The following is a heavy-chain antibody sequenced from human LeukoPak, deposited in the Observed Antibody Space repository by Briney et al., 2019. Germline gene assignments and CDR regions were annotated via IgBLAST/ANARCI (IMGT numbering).Heavy chain of an antibody. D-gene: IGHD6-19*01. CDR1: GFTLSTYW. Sequence: QPGGSLRLSCAASGFTLSTYWMTWVRQAPGKGVEWVANIKQDGSEKYYVDSVKGRFTISRDNAKKLLYLQMNSLRVEDTAVYYCARDRGSSGRLGRFDNWGQGTLVTVSP. V-gene: IGHV3-7*01. CDR3: ARDRGSSGRLGRFDN. J-gene: IGHJ4*02. CDR2: IKQDGSEK.